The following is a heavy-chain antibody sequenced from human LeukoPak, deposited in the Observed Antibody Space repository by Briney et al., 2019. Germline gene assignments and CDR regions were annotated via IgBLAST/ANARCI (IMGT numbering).Heavy chain of an antibody. Sequence: GESLKISCAASGFTFSSYAMSWVRQAPGKGLEWVSAISGSGDSTYYGDSVKGRFTISRDNSKNTLYLQMNSLRAEDTAVYYCAKTRPLDSSSWSHGDYWGQGTLVTVSS. V-gene: IGHV3-23*01. D-gene: IGHD6-13*01. CDR3: AKTRPLDSSSWSHGDY. CDR1: GFTFSSYA. J-gene: IGHJ4*02. CDR2: ISGSGDST.